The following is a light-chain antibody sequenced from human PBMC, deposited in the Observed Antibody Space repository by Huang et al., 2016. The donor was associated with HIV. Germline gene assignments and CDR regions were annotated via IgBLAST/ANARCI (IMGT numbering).Light chain of an antibody. Sequence: EIVMTQSPATLSVSPGQRVTLSCRANRIVSTTLAWYQQRHGQAPRLLIYGSSTRAPGIPSRFSGSGSGTDFSLTISSLQSEDFALYYCHQYNNWLLSFGGGTRV. CDR1: RIVSTT. V-gene: IGKV3-15*01. CDR3: HQYNNWLLS. CDR2: GSS. J-gene: IGKJ4*01.